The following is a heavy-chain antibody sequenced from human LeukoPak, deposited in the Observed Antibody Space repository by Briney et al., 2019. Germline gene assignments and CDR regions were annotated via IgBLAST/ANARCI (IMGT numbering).Heavy chain of an antibody. D-gene: IGHD3-10*01. CDR1: GFIFSSYA. CDR3: ANARGGY. Sequence: GGSLRLSCAASGFIFSSYAMNWVRQAPGKGQEWVSVISGSGDNTYYADSVKGRFTISRDNSKNTVYMQMNSLRVEDTAIYYCANARGGYWGQGTLVTVSS. V-gene: IGHV3-23*01. J-gene: IGHJ4*02. CDR2: ISGSGDNT.